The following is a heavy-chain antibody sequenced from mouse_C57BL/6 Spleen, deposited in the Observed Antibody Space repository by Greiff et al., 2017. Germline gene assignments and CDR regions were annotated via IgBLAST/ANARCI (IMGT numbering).Heavy chain of an antibody. J-gene: IGHJ4*01. D-gene: IGHD2-12*01. CDR1: GYSFPDYH. CDR3: SREDSPYYYAIDY. CDR2: INPNYGTT. Sequence: QLQQSGPELVKPGASVKISCKASGYSFPDYHMNWVKQSNGKSLEWVGVINPNYGTTSYNQKFKGKATLTVDQSSSTAYMQLNSLKSEDSAVYYCSREDSPYYYAIDYWGQGTSLTVSS. V-gene: IGHV1-39*01.